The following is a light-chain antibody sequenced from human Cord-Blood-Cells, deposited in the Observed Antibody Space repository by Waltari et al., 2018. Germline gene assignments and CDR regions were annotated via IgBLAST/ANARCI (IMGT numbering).Light chain of an antibody. J-gene: IGLJ2*01. CDR3: SSYTSSSTVV. CDR2: EVS. V-gene: IGLV2-14*01. CDR1: SSDVGGYNY. Sequence: QSALTQPASVSGSPGQSITISCTGTSSDVGGYNYFSWYQQHPGKAPKLMIYEVSNRPSGVSNRFSDSKSGNTASLTISGLQAEDEADYYCSSYTSSSTVVFGGGTKLTVL.